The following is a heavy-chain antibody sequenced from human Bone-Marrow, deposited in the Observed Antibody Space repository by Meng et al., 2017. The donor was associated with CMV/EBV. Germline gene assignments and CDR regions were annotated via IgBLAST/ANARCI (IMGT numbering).Heavy chain of an antibody. CDR3: ARDAASMVRGVMGY. CDR2: ISYDGSNK. CDR1: GFTFSSYA. Sequence: GESLKISCAASGFTFSSYAMHWVRQAPGKGLEWVAVISYDGSNKYYADSVKGRFTISRDNSKNTLYLQMNSLRAEDTAVYYCARDAASMVRGVMGYWGQGTLVTVSS. V-gene: IGHV3-30*04. J-gene: IGHJ4*02. D-gene: IGHD3-10*01.